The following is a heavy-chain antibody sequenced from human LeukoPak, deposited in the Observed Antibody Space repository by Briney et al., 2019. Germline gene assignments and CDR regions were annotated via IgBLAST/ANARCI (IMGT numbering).Heavy chain of an antibody. CDR3: ARHDYGDYQDWFDP. J-gene: IGHJ5*02. D-gene: IGHD4-17*01. Sequence: PSGTLSLTCAVSGGSISGSNWWSWVRQPPGKGLEWIGEIYHSGSTNYNPSLKSRVTISVDKSKNQFSLKLTSVTAADTAVYYCARHDYGDYQDWFDPWGQGTLVTVSS. CDR1: GGSISGSNW. CDR2: IYHSGST. V-gene: IGHV4-4*02.